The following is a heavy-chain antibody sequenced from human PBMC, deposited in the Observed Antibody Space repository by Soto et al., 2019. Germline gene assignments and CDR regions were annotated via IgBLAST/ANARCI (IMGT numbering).Heavy chain of an antibody. CDR1: GFTFSSYG. CDR3: AKGSYYYDSSGHYSDAFDI. V-gene: IGHV3-30*18. J-gene: IGHJ3*02. D-gene: IGHD3-22*01. Sequence: QVQLVESGGGVVQPGRSLRLSCAASGFTFSSYGMHWVRQAPGKGLEWVAVISYDGSNKYYADSVKGRITISRDNSKNTLYLQMNSLRAEDTAVYYCAKGSYYYDSSGHYSDAFDIWGQGTMVTVSS. CDR2: ISYDGSNK.